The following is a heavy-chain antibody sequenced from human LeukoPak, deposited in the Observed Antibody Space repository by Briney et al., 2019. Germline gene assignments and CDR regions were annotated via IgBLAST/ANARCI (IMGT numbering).Heavy chain of an antibody. CDR2: IKQDGSEK. D-gene: IGHD6-13*01. Sequence: GGSLRLSCAASGFTFSGYWMSWARQAPGKGLEWVANIKQDGSEKYYVDSVKGRFTISRDNAKNSLYLQMNSLRAEDTAVYYCARGLAAHDAFDIWGQGTMVTASS. J-gene: IGHJ3*02. CDR1: GFTFSGYW. V-gene: IGHV3-7*01. CDR3: ARGLAAHDAFDI.